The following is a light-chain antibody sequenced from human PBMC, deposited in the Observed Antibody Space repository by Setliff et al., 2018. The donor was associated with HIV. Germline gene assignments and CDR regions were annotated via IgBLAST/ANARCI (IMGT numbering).Light chain of an antibody. CDR2: GNN. V-gene: IGLV1-40*01. CDR3: QSYDSSLSGSI. CDR1: SSNIGAGYD. Sequence: KSSNIGAGYDVHWYQQLPGAAPKLLIFGNNNRPSGVPDRFSASKSATSASLAITGLQSEDEADYYCQSYDSSLSGSIFGGGTKVTVL. J-gene: IGLJ2*01.